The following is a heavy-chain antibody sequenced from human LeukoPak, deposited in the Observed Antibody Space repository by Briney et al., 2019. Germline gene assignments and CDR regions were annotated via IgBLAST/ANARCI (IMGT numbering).Heavy chain of an antibody. Sequence: PGGSLRLSCAASGFTVSSNYMSWVRQAPGKGLEWVSVIYSGGSTYYADSVKGRFTISGDNSKNTLYLQMNSLRAEDTAVYYCARGGSSGYYYVGYYFDYWGQGTLVTVSS. V-gene: IGHV3-53*01. CDR1: GFTVSSNY. CDR3: ARGGSSGYYYVGYYFDY. J-gene: IGHJ4*02. CDR2: IYSGGST. D-gene: IGHD3-22*01.